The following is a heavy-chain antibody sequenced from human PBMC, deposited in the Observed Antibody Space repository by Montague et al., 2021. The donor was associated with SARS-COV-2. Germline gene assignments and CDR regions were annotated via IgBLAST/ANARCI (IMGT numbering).Heavy chain of an antibody. Sequence: SETLSLTCAVSGGSISGHYWAWIRQPPEKGLEWIGHIYSGGSAYXNPSLKSRVTLSVGPSKNQFSLKLSSVAAADTAKYYCARGGFSVGMSTSYYFDSWGQGTLVTVSS. CDR2: IYSGGSA. CDR3: ARGGFSVGMSTSYYFDS. D-gene: IGHD5-24*01. CDR1: GGSISGHY. J-gene: IGHJ4*02. V-gene: IGHV4-59*11.